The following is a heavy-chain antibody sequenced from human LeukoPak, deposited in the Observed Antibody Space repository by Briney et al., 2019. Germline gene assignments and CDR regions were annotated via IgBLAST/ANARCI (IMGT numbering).Heavy chain of an antibody. CDR3: AKSPTERSDWNFDY. D-gene: IGHD2-21*02. Sequence: SQTLSLTCAISGDSVSSNSAAWNWIRQSPSRGLEWLGRTYYRSKWYNDYAVSVKSRITINPDTSKNQFSLNLKSVTPEDTAVYYCAKSPTERSDWNFDYWGQGTLVTVSS. J-gene: IGHJ4*02. CDR2: TYYRSKWYN. CDR1: GDSVSSNSAA. V-gene: IGHV6-1*01.